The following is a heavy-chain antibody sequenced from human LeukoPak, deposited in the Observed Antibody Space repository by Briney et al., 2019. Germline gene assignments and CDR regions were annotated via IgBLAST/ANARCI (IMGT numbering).Heavy chain of an antibody. CDR1: GGSISSGSYY. J-gene: IGHJ4*02. D-gene: IGHD2-21*01. CDR3: AIHSAMGSHDY. V-gene: IGHV4-61*02. CDR2: IYTSGST. Sequence: SQTLSLTCTVCGGSISSGSYYWIWIRQPAGKGLEWIGRIYTSGSTNYNPSLKSRVTTSVDTSKNQFSLKLSSVTAADTAVYYCAIHSAMGSHDYWGQGTLVTVSS.